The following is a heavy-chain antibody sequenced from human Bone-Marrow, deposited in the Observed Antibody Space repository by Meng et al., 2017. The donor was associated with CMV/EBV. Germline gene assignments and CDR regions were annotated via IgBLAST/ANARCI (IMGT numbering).Heavy chain of an antibody. D-gene: IGHD1-26*01. CDR3: TTATLGVGAYS. CDR1: GFTFSNAW. CDR2: IKSKTDGGTT. J-gene: IGHJ4*02. V-gene: IGHV3-15*01. Sequence: GESLKISCAASGFTFSNAWMSWVRQAPGKGLEWVGRIKSKTDGGTTDYAAPVKGRFTISRDDSKNTLYLQMNSLKTEDTAVYYCTTATLGVGAYSWGQGTLVTV.